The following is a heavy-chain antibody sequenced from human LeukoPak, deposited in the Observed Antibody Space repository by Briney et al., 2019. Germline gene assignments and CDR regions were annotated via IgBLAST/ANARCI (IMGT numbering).Heavy chain of an antibody. V-gene: IGHV3-30*09. CDR3: ARDLAYSGSYESGDD. Sequence: GGSLRLSCAASGFTLSSYRMNWVRQAPGKGLEWVAVLSHDPRNTYYGASVKGRFAISRDNSKNTLYLKLNSLRAEDTAVYYCARDLAYSGSYESGDDWGQGNLVTVSS. CDR1: GFTLSSYR. D-gene: IGHD1-26*01. J-gene: IGHJ4*02. CDR2: LSHDPRNT.